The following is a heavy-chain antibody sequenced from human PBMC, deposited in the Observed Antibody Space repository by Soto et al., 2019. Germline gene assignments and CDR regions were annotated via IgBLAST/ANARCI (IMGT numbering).Heavy chain of an antibody. V-gene: IGHV3-15*07. CDR1: GFTFSNTW. Sequence: EVQLVVSGGDLVKPGGSLRLSCAASGFTFSNTWMNWVRQAQGKELEWVGRIRSKSNGGTTDYAAPVKGRFTISRDDSKDPLYLQMNSLKTEDTAVYYCTKDLWDWGQGTLVTVSS. CDR2: IRSKSNGGTT. CDR3: TKDLWD. D-gene: IGHD1-26*01. J-gene: IGHJ4*02.